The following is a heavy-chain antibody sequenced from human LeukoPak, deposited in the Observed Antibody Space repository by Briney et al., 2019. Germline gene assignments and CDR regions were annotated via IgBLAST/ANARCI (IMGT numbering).Heavy chain of an antibody. J-gene: IGHJ4*02. V-gene: IGHV3-23*01. D-gene: IGHD6-6*01. CDR3: AKDRGYTSPSASVYDY. CDR2: ISGSGGST. CDR1: GFTFSSYA. Sequence: PGGSLRLSCAASGFTFSSYAMSWVRQAPGKGLEWVSAISGSGGSTYYADSVKGRFTISRDNSKNTLYLQMNSLRAEDTAVYYCAKDRGYTSPSASVYDYWGQGTLVTVSS.